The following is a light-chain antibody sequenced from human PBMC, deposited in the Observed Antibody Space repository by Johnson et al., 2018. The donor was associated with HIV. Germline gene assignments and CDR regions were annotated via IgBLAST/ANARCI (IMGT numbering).Light chain of an antibody. CDR2: DNN. J-gene: IGLJ1*01. Sequence: HSVLTQPPSVSAAPGQKVTISCSGSSSNIGNNYVSWYQQLPGTAPKLLIYDNNKRPSGIPDRFSGSKSGTSATLGITGLQTGDEAYSYCGTWDISPSSYVFGTATRGTVL. CDR1: SSNIGNNY. CDR3: GTWDISPSSYV. V-gene: IGLV1-51*01.